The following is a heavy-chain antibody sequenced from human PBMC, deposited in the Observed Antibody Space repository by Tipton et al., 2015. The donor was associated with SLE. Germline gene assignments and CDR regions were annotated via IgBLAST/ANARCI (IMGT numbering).Heavy chain of an antibody. CDR1: SGSISSSDW. CDR3: ARNGFYSLVY. D-gene: IGHD3-22*01. J-gene: IGHJ4*02. V-gene: IGHV4-4*02. CDR2: IYRSGSA. Sequence: TLSLTCAVSSGSISSSDWWSWVRQPPGKGLEWIGEIYRSGSATYNPSLKSRVTISMDKSKDQFSLNLASVTPADTAVYYCARNGFYSLVYWGQGTLVTVSS.